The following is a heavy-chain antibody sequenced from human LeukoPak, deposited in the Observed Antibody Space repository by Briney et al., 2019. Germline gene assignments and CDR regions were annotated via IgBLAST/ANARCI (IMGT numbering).Heavy chain of an antibody. V-gene: IGHV1-18*01. Sequence: GSVKVSCKASGYTFTSYVISWVGQAGGQGGGGMGGISAYNGITNYAQELQGRVTMTTDTSTSTDYTELRSLRSDDTAVYYCATYVYYSDSSGSADAFDIWGQGTMVTVSS. J-gene: IGHJ3*02. CDR3: ATYVYYSDSSGSADAFDI. CDR1: GYTFTSYV. CDR2: ISAYNGIT. D-gene: IGHD3-22*01.